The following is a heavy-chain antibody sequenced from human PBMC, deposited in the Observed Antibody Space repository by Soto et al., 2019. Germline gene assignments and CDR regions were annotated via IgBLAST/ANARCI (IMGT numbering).Heavy chain of an antibody. CDR3: ARDPHEFWTSYWFDP. V-gene: IGHV1-18*01. J-gene: IGHJ5*02. Sequence: ASVKVSCKTSGYTFNTYGINWVRQAPGQGLELMGWISAYDGKTTYAEKFQGRVTLTTDTSTSTAYMELRSLRSDDTAIYYCARDPHEFWTSYWFDPWGQGTPVTSPQ. CDR2: ISAYDGKT. CDR1: GYTFNTYG. D-gene: IGHD3-3*01.